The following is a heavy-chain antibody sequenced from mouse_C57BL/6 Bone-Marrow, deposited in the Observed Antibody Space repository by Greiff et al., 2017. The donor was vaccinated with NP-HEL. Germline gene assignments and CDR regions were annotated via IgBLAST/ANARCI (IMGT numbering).Heavy chain of an antibody. CDR2: ISSGGSYT. D-gene: IGHD2-3*01. Sequence: EVKLVESGGDLVKPGGSLKLSCAASGFTFSSYGMSWVRQTPDKRLEWVATISSGGSYTYYPDSVKGRFTISRDNAKNNLYLQMSSLKSEDTAMYYCARRRWLHYYAMDYWGQGTSVTVSS. J-gene: IGHJ4*01. CDR3: ARRRWLHYYAMDY. V-gene: IGHV5-6*01. CDR1: GFTFSSYG.